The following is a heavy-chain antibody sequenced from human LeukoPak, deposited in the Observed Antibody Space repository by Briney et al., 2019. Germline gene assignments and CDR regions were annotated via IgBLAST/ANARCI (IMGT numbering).Heavy chain of an antibody. CDR3: AKVKRSTTYFIDV. V-gene: IGHV3-23*01. Sequence: PGGSLRLSCAASGFGFSTYDMTWVRQAPGKGLELVSGISGSGSNKHDADSVKGRFLISRDNSKNILYLQMNSLRAEDTALYFCAKVKRSTTYFIDVWGSGTPVTVSS. CDR2: ISGSGSNK. D-gene: IGHD2-2*01. J-gene: IGHJ6*03. CDR1: GFGFSTYD.